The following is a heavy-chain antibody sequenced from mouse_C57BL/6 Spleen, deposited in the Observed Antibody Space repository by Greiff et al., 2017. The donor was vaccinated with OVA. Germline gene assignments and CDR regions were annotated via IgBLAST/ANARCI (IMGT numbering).Heavy chain of an antibody. CDR1: GYTFTSYW. CDR2: IDPSDSET. CDR3: ARRGYGSTYAMDD. V-gene: IGHV1-52*01. Sequence: QVQLQQPGAELVRPGSSVKLSCKASGYTFTSYWMHWVKQRPIQGLEWIGNIDPSDSETQYNQKFKDKATLTVDKSSITAYMQLSSLTSEDSAVYYCARRGYGSTYAMDDWGQGTTVTVSS. D-gene: IGHD1-1*01. J-gene: IGHJ4*01.